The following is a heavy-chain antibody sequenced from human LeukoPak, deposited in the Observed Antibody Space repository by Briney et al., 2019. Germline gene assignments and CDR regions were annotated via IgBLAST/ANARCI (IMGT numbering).Heavy chain of an antibody. CDR1: GYTFTSYD. CDR2: MNPNSGNT. Sequence: ASVKVSCKASGYTFTSYDINWVRQATGQGLEWMGWMNPNSGNTGYARKFQGRVTMTRNTSISTAYMELSSLRSEDTAVYYCATRDPNWNYFDYWGQGTLVTVSS. D-gene: IGHD1-1*01. J-gene: IGHJ4*02. V-gene: IGHV1-8*01. CDR3: ATRDPNWNYFDY.